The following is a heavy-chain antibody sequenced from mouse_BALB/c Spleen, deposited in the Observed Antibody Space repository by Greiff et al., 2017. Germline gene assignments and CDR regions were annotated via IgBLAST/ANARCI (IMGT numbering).Heavy chain of an antibody. CDR1: GFSLTSYD. Sequence: VKLQESGPGLVAPSQSLSITCTVSGFSLTSYDISWIRQPPGKGLEWLGVIWTGGGTNYNSAFMSRLSISKDNSKSQVFLKMNSLQTDDTAIYYCVRDLYDASWFAYWGQGTLVTVSA. V-gene: IGHV2-9-2*01. J-gene: IGHJ3*01. CDR3: VRDLYDASWFAY. D-gene: IGHD2-12*01. CDR2: IWTGGGT.